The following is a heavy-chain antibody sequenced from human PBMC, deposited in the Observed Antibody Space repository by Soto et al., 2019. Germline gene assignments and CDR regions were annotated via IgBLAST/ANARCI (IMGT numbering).Heavy chain of an antibody. Sequence: VQLVESGGGVVQPGRSLRLSCAASGFTFSSYGMHWVRQAPGKGLAWVAVIWYDGSNKYYADSVKGRFTISRDNSKNTLYLQMNSLRAEDTAVYYCASGDYSGSAQSERTRDDYWGQGTLVTVSS. CDR2: IWYDGSNK. V-gene: IGHV3-33*01. J-gene: IGHJ4*02. CDR1: GFTFSSYG. CDR3: ASGDYSGSAQSERTRDDY. D-gene: IGHD6-6*01.